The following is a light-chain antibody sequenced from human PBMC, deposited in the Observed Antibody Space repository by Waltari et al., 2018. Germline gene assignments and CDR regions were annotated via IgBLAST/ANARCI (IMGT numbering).Light chain of an antibody. CDR3: SSYAGNCNLVV. CDR2: EAS. J-gene: IGLJ2*01. CDR1: SRDVWSYNL. Sequence: QCALTQPASVSRSPGQSITLSCTGTSRDVWSYNLVSWYQQHPGKAPKRMIYEASKRHSGVSNRFSGSRSGNTASLTISGLQAEDEADYYCSSYAGNCNLVVFGGGTKLTVL. V-gene: IGLV2-23*01.